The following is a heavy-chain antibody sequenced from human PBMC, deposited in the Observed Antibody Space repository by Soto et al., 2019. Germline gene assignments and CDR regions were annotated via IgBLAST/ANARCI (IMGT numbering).Heavy chain of an antibody. J-gene: IGHJ4*02. CDR3: ARGYYDSSGQYYFDY. Sequence: SVKVSCKASGGTFSSYAISWVRQAPGQGLEWMGGIIPIFGTANYAQKFQGRVTITADESTSTAYMELSSLRSEGTAVYYCARGYYDSSGQYYFDYWGQGTLVTVSS. V-gene: IGHV1-69*13. D-gene: IGHD3-22*01. CDR2: IIPIFGTA. CDR1: GGTFSSYA.